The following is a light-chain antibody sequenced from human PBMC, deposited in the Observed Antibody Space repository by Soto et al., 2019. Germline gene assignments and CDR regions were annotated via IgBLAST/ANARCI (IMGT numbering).Light chain of an antibody. V-gene: IGLV2-18*02. Sequence: QSVLTQPPSVSGSPGQSVTISCTGTSSDVGSYNRVSWYQQPPGTAPKLMIYEVSNRPSGVPDRFSGSKSGNTASLTISGLQAEDEADYSCSTYTNSLTHHVFGNMTKLPVL. CDR3: STYTNSLTHHV. J-gene: IGLJ1*01. CDR2: EVS. CDR1: SSDVGSYNR.